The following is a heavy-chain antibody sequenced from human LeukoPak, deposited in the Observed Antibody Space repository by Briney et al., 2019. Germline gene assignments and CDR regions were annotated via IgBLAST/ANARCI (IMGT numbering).Heavy chain of an antibody. CDR1: GFTFSTYR. V-gene: IGHV3-7*03. CDR3: AKDVTGTGAFDI. D-gene: IGHD1-7*01. Sequence: GGSLRLSCAASGFTFSTYRMNWVRQAPGKGLDWLASIKDDGSEKYYVDSVKGRFTISRDNAKNSLYLQMNSLRAEDTALYYCAKDVTGTGAFDIWGQGTMVTVSS. J-gene: IGHJ3*02. CDR2: IKDDGSEK.